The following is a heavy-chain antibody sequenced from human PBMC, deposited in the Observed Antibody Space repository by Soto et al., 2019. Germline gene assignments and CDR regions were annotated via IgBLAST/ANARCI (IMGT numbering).Heavy chain of an antibody. CDR2: ISAYNGNT. CDR1: GYTFTSYG. J-gene: IGHJ3*02. V-gene: IGHV1-18*04. D-gene: IGHD3-22*01. Sequence: ASVKVSCKASGYTFTSYGISWVRQAPGQGLEWMGWISAYNGNTNYAQKLQDRVIMTTDTSTSTAYMELRSLRSDDTAVYYCARDQYYDSSGFLAASDIWGQGTMVTVSS. CDR3: ARDQYYDSSGFLAASDI.